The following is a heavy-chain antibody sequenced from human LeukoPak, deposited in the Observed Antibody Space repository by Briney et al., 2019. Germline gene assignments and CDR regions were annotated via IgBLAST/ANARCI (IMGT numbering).Heavy chain of an antibody. J-gene: IGHJ4*02. V-gene: IGHV3-30*04. CDR1: GFTFSSYA. D-gene: IGHD3-10*01. CDR2: ISYDGSNK. CDR3: AKDAKRAPRVPQYGSGSYPDY. Sequence: PGGSLRLSCAASGFTFSSYAMHWVRQAPGKGLEWVAVISYDGSNKYYADSVKGRFTISRDNSKNTLYLQMNSLRAEDTAVYYCAKDAKRAPRVPQYGSGSYPDYWGQGTLVTVSS.